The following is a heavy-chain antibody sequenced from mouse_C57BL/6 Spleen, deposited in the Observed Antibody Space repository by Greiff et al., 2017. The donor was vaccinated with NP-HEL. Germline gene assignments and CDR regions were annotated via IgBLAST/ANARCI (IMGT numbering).Heavy chain of an antibody. CDR3: ARDWDY. CDR2: ISSGGSYT. CDR1: GFTFSSYG. V-gene: IGHV5-6*01. J-gene: IGHJ2*01. Sequence: EVQGVESGGDLVKPGGSLKLSCAASGFTFSSYGMSWVRQTPDKRLEWVATISSGGSYTNYPDSVKGRFTISRDKAKNTLYLQMSSLKAEDTAMYYCARDWDYWGQGTTLTVSS.